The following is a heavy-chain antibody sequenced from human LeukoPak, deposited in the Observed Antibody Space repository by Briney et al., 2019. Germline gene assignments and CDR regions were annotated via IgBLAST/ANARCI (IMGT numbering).Heavy chain of an antibody. J-gene: IGHJ4*02. CDR3: ARGDYDLPFFDY. V-gene: IGHV3-30-3*01. Sequence: PGGSLRLSCAASGFTFSSYAMHWVRQAPGKGLEWVAAISYDGSNKYYADSVKGRFTISRDNSKNTLYLQMNSLRAEDTAVYYCARGDYDLPFFDYWGQGTLVTVSS. D-gene: IGHD3-22*01. CDR2: ISYDGSNK. CDR1: GFTFSSYA.